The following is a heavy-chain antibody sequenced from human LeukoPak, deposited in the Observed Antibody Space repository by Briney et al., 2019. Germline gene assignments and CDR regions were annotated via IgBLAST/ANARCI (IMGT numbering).Heavy chain of an antibody. D-gene: IGHD5-18*01. CDR1: GFTFSSYH. Sequence: PGGSLRLSCEVSGFTFSSYHMNWVRQAPGKGLEWVSSIGSSGSYIYYADSLTGRFTISRDNAKLYLQMNSLRAEDTAMYYCARRATTERGHSYGLDFWGQGTLVTVSS. CDR3: ARRATTERGHSYGLDF. J-gene: IGHJ4*02. CDR2: IGSSGSYI. V-gene: IGHV3-21*01.